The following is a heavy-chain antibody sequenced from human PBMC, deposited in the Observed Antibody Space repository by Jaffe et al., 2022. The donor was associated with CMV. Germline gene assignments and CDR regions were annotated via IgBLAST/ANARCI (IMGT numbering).Heavy chain of an antibody. D-gene: IGHD3-16*01. CDR2: IWYDGSNK. CDR3: ARDRASALAPGTPLGY. V-gene: IGHV3-33*08. Sequence: QVQLVESGGGVVQPGRSLRLSCAASGFTFSSYGMHWVRQAPGKGLEWVAVIWYDGSNKYYADSVKGRFTISRDNSKNTLYLQMNSLRAEDTAVYYCARDRASALAPGTPLGYWGQGTLVTVSS. CDR1: GFTFSSYG. J-gene: IGHJ4*02.